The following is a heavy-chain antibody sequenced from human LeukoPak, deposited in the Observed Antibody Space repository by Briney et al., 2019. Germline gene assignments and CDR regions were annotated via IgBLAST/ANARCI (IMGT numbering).Heavy chain of an antibody. CDR2: IYYSGST. J-gene: IGHJ3*02. D-gene: IGHD3-22*01. CDR3: ARRGIVVVIGAFDI. Sequence: MASETLSLTCTVSGGSISSSSYYWGWIRQPPGKGLEWIGSIYYSGSTYYNPSLKSRVTISVDTSKNQFSLKLSSVAAADTAVYYCARRGIVVVIGAFDIWGQGTMVTVSS. CDR1: GGSISSSSYY. V-gene: IGHV4-39*01.